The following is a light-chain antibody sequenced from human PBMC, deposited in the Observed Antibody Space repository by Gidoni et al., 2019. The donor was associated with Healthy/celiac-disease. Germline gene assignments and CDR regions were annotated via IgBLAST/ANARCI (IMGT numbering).Light chain of an antibody. CDR3: QQYGSSLQLT. J-gene: IGKJ4*01. CDR2: GAS. CDR1: QSVSSSY. V-gene: IGKV3-20*01. Sequence: EIVLTQSPGTLSLSPGERATLSCRASQSVSSSYLAWYQQKPGQAPRLLIYGASSRATGIPDRFSGSGSGTDFTLTISRLEPEDFAVYYCQQYGSSLQLTFXGXTKVEIK.